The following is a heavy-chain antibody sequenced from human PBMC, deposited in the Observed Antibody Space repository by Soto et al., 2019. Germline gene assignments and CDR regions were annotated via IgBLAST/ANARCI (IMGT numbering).Heavy chain of an antibody. V-gene: IGHV2-5*02. CDR3: AHRVLRTVFGLVTTTAIYFDF. J-gene: IGHJ4*02. D-gene: IGHD3-3*01. Sequence: QITLNESGPTVVRPTETLTLTCRFSGFSLTTSGVGVGWIRQSPGKAPEWLALIYWDDDTRDSASLKSRLTITKDTSKNQVVLTVSDLDPTDTATYYCAHRVLRTVFGLVTTTAIYFDFWGQGTPVAVSS. CDR2: IYWDDDT. CDR1: GFSLTTSGVG.